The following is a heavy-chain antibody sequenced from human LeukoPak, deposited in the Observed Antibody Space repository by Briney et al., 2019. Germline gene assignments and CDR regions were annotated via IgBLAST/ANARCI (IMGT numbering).Heavy chain of an antibody. Sequence: SVKVSCKASEGTFSSYAISWVRQAPGQGLEWMGRIIPIFGTANYAQKFQGRVTITTDESTSTAYMELSSLRSEDTAEYYCARAAYYYDSSGYYHDYWGQGTLVTVSS. V-gene: IGHV1-69*05. J-gene: IGHJ4*02. CDR3: ARAAYYYDSSGYYHDY. CDR1: EGTFSSYA. CDR2: IIPIFGTA. D-gene: IGHD3-22*01.